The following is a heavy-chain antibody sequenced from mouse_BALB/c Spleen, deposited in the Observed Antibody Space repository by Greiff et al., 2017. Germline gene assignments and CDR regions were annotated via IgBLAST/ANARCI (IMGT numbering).Heavy chain of an antibody. J-gene: IGHJ2*01. CDR1: GFAFSSYD. D-gene: IGHD2-4*01. Sequence: EVQVVESGGGLVKPGGSLKLSCAASGFAFSSYDMSWVRQTPEKRLEWVAYISSGGGSTYYPDTVKGRFTISRDNAKNTLYLQMSSLKSEDTAMYYCARQSMITHYFDDWGQGTTLTVSS. V-gene: IGHV5-12-1*01. CDR2: ISSGGGST. CDR3: ARQSMITHYFDD.